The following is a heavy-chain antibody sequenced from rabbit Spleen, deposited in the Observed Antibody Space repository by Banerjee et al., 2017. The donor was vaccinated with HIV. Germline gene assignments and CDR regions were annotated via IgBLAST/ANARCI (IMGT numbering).Heavy chain of an antibody. CDR2: INTITGKT. Sequence: QSLEESGGDLVKPGASLTLTCAASGVSFSGSYYLCWVRQAPGKGLEWIGCINTITGKTVHATWAKGRFTISRASSTTVTLQMTGLTAADTATYFCGRAANGGLSTYAFDPWGPGTLVTVS. CDR1: GVSFSGSYY. J-gene: IGHJ2*01. D-gene: IGHD2-1*01. V-gene: IGHV1S40*01. CDR3: GRAANGGLSTYAFDP.